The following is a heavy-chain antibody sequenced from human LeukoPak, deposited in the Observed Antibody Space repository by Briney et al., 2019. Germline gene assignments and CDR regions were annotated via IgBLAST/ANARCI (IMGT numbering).Heavy chain of an antibody. J-gene: IGHJ4*02. D-gene: IGHD3-22*01. CDR2: INQDESEK. Sequence: GGSLRLSCAASGFTFSTYWMSWVRQAPGKGLEWVANINQDESEKYYVDSVKGRFTISRDNAKNSLYLQMNSLRAEDTAVYYCAKDIQGDYYDSSGYFDYWGQGTLVTVSS. V-gene: IGHV3-7*01. CDR3: AKDIQGDYYDSSGYFDY. CDR1: GFTFSTYW.